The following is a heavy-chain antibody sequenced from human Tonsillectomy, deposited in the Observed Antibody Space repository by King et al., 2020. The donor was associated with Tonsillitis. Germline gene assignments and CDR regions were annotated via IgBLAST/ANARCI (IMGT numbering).Heavy chain of an antibody. CDR2: IIPMFGTT. J-gene: IGHJ6*03. CDR1: GGTFSNFV. Sequence: QLVQSGTEVKKPGASVKVSCKASGGTFSNFVINWVRQAPGQGLEWMVTIIPMFGTTYSAQKLQCLVTFTADESTSTAYMELTSLRSEDAAVYYCSLLKGYYMDVWGEGTTVIVSS. CDR3: SLLKGYYMDV. V-gene: IGHV1-69*18.